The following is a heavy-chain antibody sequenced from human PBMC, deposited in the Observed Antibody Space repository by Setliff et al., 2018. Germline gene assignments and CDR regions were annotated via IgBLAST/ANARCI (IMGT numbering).Heavy chain of an antibody. D-gene: IGHD6-13*01. J-gene: IGHJ3*02. CDR3: ATLIKYSSSWPHDAFDI. CDR2: MNPNSGNT. V-gene: IGHV1-8*01. Sequence: ASVKVSCKASGYTFASYDINWVRQATGQGLEWMGWMNPNSGNTGYAQKFQGRVTMTRNTSISTAYMELSSLRSEDTAVYYCATLIKYSSSWPHDAFDIWGQGTMVTVSS. CDR1: GYTFASYD.